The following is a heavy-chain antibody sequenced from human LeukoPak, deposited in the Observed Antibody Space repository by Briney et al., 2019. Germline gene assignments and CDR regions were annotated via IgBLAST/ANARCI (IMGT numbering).Heavy chain of an antibody. Sequence: GGSLRLSCAASGFTFSSYAMHWVRQAPGKGLEWVAVISYDGSNKYYADSVKGRFTISRDNSKNTLYLQMNSLRAEDTAVYYCATTSGLRLGELSGGGDYWGQGTLVTVSS. D-gene: IGHD3-16*02. V-gene: IGHV3-30-3*01. CDR1: GFTFSSYA. CDR3: ATTSGLRLGELSGGGDY. J-gene: IGHJ4*02. CDR2: ISYDGSNK.